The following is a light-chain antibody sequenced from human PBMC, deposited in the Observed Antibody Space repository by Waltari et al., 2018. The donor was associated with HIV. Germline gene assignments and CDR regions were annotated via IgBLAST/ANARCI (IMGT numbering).Light chain of an antibody. J-gene: IGLJ2*01. CDR1: NIERQN. Sequence: SYDLTQPLSVSVALGQTAPIPCGGNNIERQNGCWYQQRPGQAPVLIIYRDNTRPSGIPERFSGSNSGNTATLTIRRAQAGDEADYYCQVRVSNSVVFGGGTNLTVL. V-gene: IGLV3-9*01. CDR2: RDN. CDR3: QVRVSNSVV.